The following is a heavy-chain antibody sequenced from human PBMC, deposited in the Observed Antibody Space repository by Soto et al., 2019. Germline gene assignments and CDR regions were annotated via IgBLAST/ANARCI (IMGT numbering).Heavy chain of an antibody. Sequence: GGSLRLSCAASGFTFSSYAMSWVRQAPGKGLEWVSAISGSGGSTYYADSVKGRFTISRDNSKNTLYLQMNSLRAEDTAVYYCAKDLGQGDYHLHPFDIWGQGTMVTVSS. V-gene: IGHV3-23*01. D-gene: IGHD4-17*01. J-gene: IGHJ3*02. CDR3: AKDLGQGDYHLHPFDI. CDR1: GFTFSSYA. CDR2: ISGSGGST.